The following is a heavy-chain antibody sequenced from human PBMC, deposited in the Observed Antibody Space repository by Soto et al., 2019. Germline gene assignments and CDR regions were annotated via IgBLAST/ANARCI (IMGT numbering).Heavy chain of an antibody. Sequence: EVQLVESGEGLVQPGGSLRLSCAASGFTFSSYNIHWIRQAPGKGLEFVSAISRSGDRTYYADSVKGRCTITRDNSKNALCLQMGTLRAEDMAVYYFAIARCSSGQCYYFDYWGRGALVCVSS. D-gene: IGHD2-15*01. V-gene: IGHV3-64*02. CDR3: AIARCSSGQCYYFDY. CDR1: GFTFSSYN. J-gene: IGHJ4*02. CDR2: ISRSGDRT.